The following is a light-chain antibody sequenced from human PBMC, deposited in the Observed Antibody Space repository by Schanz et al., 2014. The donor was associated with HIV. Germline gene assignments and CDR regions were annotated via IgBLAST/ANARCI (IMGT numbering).Light chain of an antibody. CDR3: QYFGNSGGT. Sequence: PGERATLSCRASQSVGGSQLAWFQLKRGQPPRLLIYATSFRAVGIPDRFSGSGSETDFTLTISGLEPEDFAVYYCQYFGNSGGTFGGGTKVDMK. J-gene: IGKJ4*01. CDR2: ATS. CDR1: QSVGGSQ. V-gene: IGKV3-20*01.